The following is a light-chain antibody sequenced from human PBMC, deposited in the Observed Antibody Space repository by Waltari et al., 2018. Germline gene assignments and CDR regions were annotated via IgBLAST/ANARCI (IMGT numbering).Light chain of an antibody. CDR3: QSFDNMLSGGVV. J-gene: IGLJ2*01. Sequence: QSVLTQPPSVSGTPGQRATISCRRSTSNIGAGHDVHWYQHLPGTAPKLLIYGNNNRPSGVPDRFSGSKSGTSASLAITGLQADDEADYFCQSFDNMLSGGVVFGGGTKLAVL. V-gene: IGLV1-40*01. CDR2: GNN. CDR1: TSNIGAGHD.